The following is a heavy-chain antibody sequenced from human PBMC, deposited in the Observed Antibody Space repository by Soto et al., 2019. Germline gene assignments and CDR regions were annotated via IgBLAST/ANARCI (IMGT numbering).Heavy chain of an antibody. J-gene: IGHJ4*02. CDR3: ARGITIFGVGLRPKKPFDY. D-gene: IGHD3-3*01. CDR2: INHSGST. CDR1: GGSFSGYY. V-gene: IGHV4-34*01. Sequence: SETLSLTCAVYGGSFSGYYWSWIRQPPGKGLEWIGEINHSGSTNYNPSLKSRVTISVDTSKNQFSLKLSSVTAADTAVYYCARGITIFGVGLRPKKPFDYWGQGTLVTVSS.